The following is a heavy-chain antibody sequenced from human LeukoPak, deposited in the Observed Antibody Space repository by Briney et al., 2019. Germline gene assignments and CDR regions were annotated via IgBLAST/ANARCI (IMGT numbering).Heavy chain of an antibody. V-gene: IGHV4-39*01. J-gene: IGHJ4*02. CDR3: ATRTYRAHFDH. CDR1: GGSITSGDYY. CDR2: LNFRGSL. D-gene: IGHD4/OR15-4a*01. Sequence: TSETLSLTCTVSGGSITSGDYYWNWVRQPPGKGLECIGNLNFRGSLFYHPSLKSRVTMSADPSQNQFSLRLMSVTAADTAVYYCATRTYRAHFDHWGQGTLVTVSS.